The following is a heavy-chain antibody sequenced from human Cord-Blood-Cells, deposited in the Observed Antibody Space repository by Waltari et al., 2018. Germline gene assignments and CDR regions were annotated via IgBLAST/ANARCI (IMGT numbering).Heavy chain of an antibody. D-gene: IGHD5-12*01. Sequence: QVQLVRSGAEGKKPRASVEVACKASGYTFTSNAMHWVRQAPGQRLEWMGWINAGNGNTKYSQTFQGRVTITRDTSASTAYMELSSLRSEDTAVYYCARTAVATILFDYWGQGTLVTVSS. CDR3: ARTAVATILFDY. CDR2: INAGNGNT. J-gene: IGHJ4*02. V-gene: IGHV1-3*01. CDR1: GYTFTSNA.